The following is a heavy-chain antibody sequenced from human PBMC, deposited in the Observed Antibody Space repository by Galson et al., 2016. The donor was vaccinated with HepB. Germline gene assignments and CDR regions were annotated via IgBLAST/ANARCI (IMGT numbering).Heavy chain of an antibody. V-gene: IGHV3-74*01. J-gene: IGHJ4*02. CDR2: IYGDGGST. D-gene: IGHD6-19*01. CDR3: VRDGAVAGNSY. CDR1: GFIFSSYW. Sequence: SLRLSCAASGFIFSSYWMHWVRQAPGKGPEWVSLIYGDGGSTTYADSRKGRFTISRDNAKNTLYLQMNSLRAGDTAVYYCVRDGAVAGNSYWGQGTLVTVSA.